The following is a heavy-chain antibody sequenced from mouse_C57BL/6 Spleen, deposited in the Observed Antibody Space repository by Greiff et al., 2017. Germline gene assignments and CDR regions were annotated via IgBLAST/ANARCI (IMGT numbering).Heavy chain of an antibody. CDR3: ASYSPYYYAMDY. CDR2: INPNNGGT. J-gene: IGHJ4*01. D-gene: IGHD2-12*01. Sequence: VQLQQSGPELVKPGASVKISCKASGYTFTDYYMNWVKQSHGKSLEWIGDINPNNGGTSYNQKFKGKATLTVDKSSSTAYMELRSLTSEDSAVYYCASYSPYYYAMDYWGQGTSGTVSS. V-gene: IGHV1-26*01. CDR1: GYTFTDYY.